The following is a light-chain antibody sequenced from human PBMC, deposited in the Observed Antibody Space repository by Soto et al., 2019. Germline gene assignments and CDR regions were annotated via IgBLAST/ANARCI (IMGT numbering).Light chain of an antibody. CDR1: SSNIGSNT. V-gene: IGLV1-44*01. CDR3: AAWHDSLNGVV. CDR2: SNN. Sequence: QSVLTQPPSASVTPGQRVTISCSGSSSNIGSNTVNWYQQLPGTAPKLLIYSNNQRPSGVPDRFSGSKSGTSASLAISGLQSEDEADYYCAAWHDSLNGVVCGGGTKLTVL. J-gene: IGLJ2*01.